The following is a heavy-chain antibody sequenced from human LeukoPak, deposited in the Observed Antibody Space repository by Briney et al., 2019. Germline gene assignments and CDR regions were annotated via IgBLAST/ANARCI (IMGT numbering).Heavy chain of an antibody. D-gene: IGHD5-18*01. CDR3: ARAQDTAMIFHDAFDI. Sequence: ASVKVSCKASGYTFTSYAMHWVRQAPGQRLEWMGWINAGNGNPKYSQKFQGRVTITRDTSASTAYMELSSLRSEDTAVYYCARAQDTAMIFHDAFDIWGQGTMVTVSS. CDR2: INAGNGNP. J-gene: IGHJ3*02. CDR1: GYTFTSYA. V-gene: IGHV1-3*01.